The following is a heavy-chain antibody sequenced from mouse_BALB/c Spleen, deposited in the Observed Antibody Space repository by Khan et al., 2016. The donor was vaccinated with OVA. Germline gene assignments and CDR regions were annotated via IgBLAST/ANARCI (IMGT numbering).Heavy chain of an antibody. D-gene: IGHD1-1*01. V-gene: IGHV3-2*02. CDR2: ISYSGNT. CDR3: ARIYGGDFDY. Sequence: VQLKESGPGLVKPSQSLSLTCTVTGYSITSDYAWNWIRQFPGNKLEWMGYISYSGNTKYTPSLKSLISITRDTSKNQFFLQLNSVTTEDTATYSCARIYGGDFDYWGQGTTLTVSS. J-gene: IGHJ2*01. CDR1: GYSITSDYA.